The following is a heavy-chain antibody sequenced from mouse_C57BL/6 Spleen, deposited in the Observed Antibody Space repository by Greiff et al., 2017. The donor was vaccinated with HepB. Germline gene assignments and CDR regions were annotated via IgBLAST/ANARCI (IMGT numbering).Heavy chain of an antibody. J-gene: IGHJ4*01. CDR1: GYSITSGYY. CDR3: ARAAYDGYLNYAMDY. V-gene: IGHV3-6*01. Sequence: EVKLLESGPGLVKPSQSLSLTCSVTGYSITSGYYWNWIRQFPGNKLEWMGYISYDGSNNYNPSLKNRISITRDTSKNQFFLKLNSVTTEDTATYYGARAAYDGYLNYAMDYWGQGTSVTVSS. D-gene: IGHD2-3*01. CDR2: ISYDGSN.